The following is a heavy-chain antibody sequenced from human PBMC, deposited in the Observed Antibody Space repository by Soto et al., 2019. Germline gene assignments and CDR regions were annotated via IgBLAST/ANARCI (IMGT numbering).Heavy chain of an antibody. Sequence: SETLSLTCTVSGGSITNYYWSWIRQPPGKGLEWIGYIYYTGGTNYNPSLKSRVTISADTSKNQFSLNLSSVTAADTAVYYCARGKSGFYPYWGQGTLVTVSS. J-gene: IGHJ4*02. V-gene: IGHV4-59*01. CDR2: IYYTGGT. CDR3: ARGKSGFYPY. D-gene: IGHD1-26*01. CDR1: GGSITNYY.